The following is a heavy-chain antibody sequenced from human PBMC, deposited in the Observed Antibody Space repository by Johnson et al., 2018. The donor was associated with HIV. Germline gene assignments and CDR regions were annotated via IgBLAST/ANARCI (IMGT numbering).Heavy chain of an antibody. D-gene: IGHD5-12*01. CDR1: GFTFSNAW. V-gene: IGHV3-15*01. CDR2: IKSKTDGGTT. CDR3: STDRYSGYVGS. J-gene: IGHJ3*01. Sequence: VQLVESGGGLVKPGGSLRLSCAASGFTFSNAWMSWVRQAPGKGLEWVGRIKSKTDGGTTDYVAPVKGRFTISRDDSKNTIYLQMNSLKTEDTAVYYCSTDRYSGYVGSWGQGTMVTVSS.